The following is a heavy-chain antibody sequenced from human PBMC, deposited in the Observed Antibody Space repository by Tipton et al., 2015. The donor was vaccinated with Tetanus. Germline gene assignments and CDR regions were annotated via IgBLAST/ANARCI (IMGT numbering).Heavy chain of an antibody. CDR2: ISSSSDDI. CDR1: DFTISPYG. V-gene: IGHV3-48*01. J-gene: IGHJ4*02. CDR3: TRDRWWRGGPDY. D-gene: IGHD2-15*01. Sequence: SLRLSCAASDFTISPYGMNWVRQSPEKGLEWLSYISSSSDDIKYADSVKGRFTISRDNAKNSLYLQMNSLRGGDTAVYYCTRDRWWRGGPDYWGQGTLVIVSS.